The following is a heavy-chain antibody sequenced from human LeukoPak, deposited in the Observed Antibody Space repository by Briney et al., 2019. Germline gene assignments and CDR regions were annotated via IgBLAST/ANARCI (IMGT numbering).Heavy chain of an antibody. Sequence: GGSLRLSCAASGFTFSRYSMNWVRQAPGKGLEWVSNIRSSSSTINYADSVKGRFTIFRDNAKNSLYLQMNSLRDEDTAVYYCARDYDILTGYAYYYYGMDVWGQGTTVTVSS. CDR3: ARDYDILTGYAYYYYGMDV. CDR2: IRSSSSTI. J-gene: IGHJ6*02. V-gene: IGHV3-48*02. D-gene: IGHD3-9*01. CDR1: GFTFSRYS.